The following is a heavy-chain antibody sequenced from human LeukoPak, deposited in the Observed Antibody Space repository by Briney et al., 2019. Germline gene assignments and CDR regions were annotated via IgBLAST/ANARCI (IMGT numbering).Heavy chain of an antibody. Sequence: GGSLRLSCAASGFTFSTYAMNWVRQAPGKGLEWVSVISASGDSTYYADSVKGRFTISRDNSKNTLFLQMNSLRAEDTAIYYCAKDMSGSEVLFDYWGQGTLVTVSS. V-gene: IGHV3-23*01. CDR3: AKDMSGSEVLFDY. J-gene: IGHJ4*02. CDR2: ISASGDST. D-gene: IGHD3-10*02. CDR1: GFTFSTYA.